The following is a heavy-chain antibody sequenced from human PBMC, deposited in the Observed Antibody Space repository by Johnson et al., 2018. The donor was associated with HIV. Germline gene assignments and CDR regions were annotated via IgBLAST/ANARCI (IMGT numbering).Heavy chain of an antibody. D-gene: IGHD6-6*01. V-gene: IGHV3-9*01. CDR3: AKAIAARPSGAFDI. CDR1: GFTFSSYA. Sequence: VQLVESGGGVVQPGRSLRLSCAASGFTFSSYAMHWVRQAPGKGLEWVSGISWNSGSIGYADSVKGRFTISRDNAKNSLYLQMNSLRAEDTALYYCAKAIAARPSGAFDIWGQGTMVTVSS. CDR2: ISWNSGSI. J-gene: IGHJ3*02.